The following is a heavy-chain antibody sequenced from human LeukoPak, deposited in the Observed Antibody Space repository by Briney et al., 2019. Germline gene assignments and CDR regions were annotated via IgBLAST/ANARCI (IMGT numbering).Heavy chain of an antibody. CDR2: IKSDGSVT. CDR3: ARADGSS. Sequence: GGSLRLSCAASGFTFSSYWMDWVRQAPGKGLVWVSRIKSDGSVTTYADSVKGRFTISRDNAKNTLFLQMNSLRADDTAVYYCARADGSSWGQGTLVTVSS. J-gene: IGHJ4*02. V-gene: IGHV3-74*01. CDR1: GFTFSSYW. D-gene: IGHD6-13*01.